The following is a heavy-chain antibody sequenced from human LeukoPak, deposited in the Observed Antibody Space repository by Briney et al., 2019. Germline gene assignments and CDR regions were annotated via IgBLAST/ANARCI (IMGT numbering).Heavy chain of an antibody. D-gene: IGHD1-26*01. CDR3: ARGSNPYQFDY. CDR2: VYYSGST. Sequence: PSETLSLTCAVSGGSISTYYWSWIRQPPGKGLEWIGYVYYSGSTNYNPSLRSRVTTSVGTSKNQFSLKLSSVTAADTAVYYCARGSNPYQFDYWGQGTLVTVSS. V-gene: IGHV4-59*01. J-gene: IGHJ4*02. CDR1: GGSISTYY.